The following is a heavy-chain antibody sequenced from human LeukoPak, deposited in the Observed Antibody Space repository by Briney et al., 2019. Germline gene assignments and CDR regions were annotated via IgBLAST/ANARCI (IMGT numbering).Heavy chain of an antibody. CDR2: IKSDASST. Sequence: GGSLRLSCAASGFTFSSFWMHWVRQAPGKGLVWVSRIKSDASSTGYADSVEGRLTLSRDNAKNMLYLQMNSLGADDTAVYYCATELLWMGELTEWGQGTPVTVPS. CDR3: ATELLWMGELTE. CDR1: GFTFSSFW. D-gene: IGHD3-10*01. J-gene: IGHJ4*02. V-gene: IGHV3-74*01.